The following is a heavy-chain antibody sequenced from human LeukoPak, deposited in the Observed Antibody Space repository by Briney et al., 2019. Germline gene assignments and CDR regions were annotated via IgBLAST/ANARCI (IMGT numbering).Heavy chain of an antibody. J-gene: IGHJ4*02. D-gene: IGHD3-10*01. Sequence: PGGSLRLSCAASGFIFSSYSMNWVRQAPGKGLEWVSYISSGGSTKKYADSVKGRFTISRDNAKNSLYLQMNSLRDEDTAMYYCARDVRSSGSSSDYWGQGTLVTVSS. V-gene: IGHV3-48*02. CDR3: ARDVRSSGSSSDY. CDR2: ISSGGSTK. CDR1: GFIFSSYS.